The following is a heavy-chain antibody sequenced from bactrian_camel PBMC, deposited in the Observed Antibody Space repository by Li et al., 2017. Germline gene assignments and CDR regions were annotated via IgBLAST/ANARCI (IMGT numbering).Heavy chain of an antibody. CDR1: GFIFSDYW. D-gene: IGHD2*01. V-gene: IGHV3S1*01. Sequence: HVQLVESGGGLVQPGGSLRLSCAASGFIFSDYWMSWVRQAPGKGLEWVSTINGDRVITNYADSVRGRFTISRDNAENTVSLQMNSLKPEDTAIYYCAKADCGAGYCYTRGYGYNYWGQGTQVTVS. J-gene: IGHJ4*01. CDR3: AKADCGAGYCYTRGYGYNY. CDR2: INGDRVIT.